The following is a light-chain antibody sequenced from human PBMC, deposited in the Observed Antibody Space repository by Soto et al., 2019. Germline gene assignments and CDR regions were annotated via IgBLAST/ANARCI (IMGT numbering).Light chain of an antibody. J-gene: IGLJ1*01. CDR2: GSD. V-gene: IGLV1-40*01. CDR1: GSNIGAGYG. CDR3: QSNDSNLSEV. Sequence: VLTQPPSVPGAPGQTVTISCTGSGSNIGAGYGVQWYQQLPGTAPRLLIYGSDDRPSGVPDRFSASVSGNSASLAITGLQTADEAVYYCQSNDSNLSEVFGPGTKVTVL.